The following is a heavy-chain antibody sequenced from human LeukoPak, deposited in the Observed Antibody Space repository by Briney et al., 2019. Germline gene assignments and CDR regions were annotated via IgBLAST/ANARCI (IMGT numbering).Heavy chain of an antibody. Sequence: ETLSLTCTVSGGSISSYYWSWIRQPPGKGLEYIGYIYYSGSTNYNPSLKSRVTISVDTSKNQFSLKLSSVTAADTAVYYCAGSTYSSSWTRVYYYGMDVWGQGTTVAHSS. CDR1: GGSISSYY. D-gene: IGHD6-13*01. J-gene: IGHJ6*02. CDR2: IYYSGST. CDR3: AGSTYSSSWTRVYYYGMDV. V-gene: IGHV4-59*01.